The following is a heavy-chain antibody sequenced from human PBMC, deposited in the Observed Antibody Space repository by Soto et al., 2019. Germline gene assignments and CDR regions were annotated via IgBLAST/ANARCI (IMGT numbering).Heavy chain of an antibody. V-gene: IGHV4-30-2*01. CDR3: ARVPDY. CDR2: MYHSGST. D-gene: IGHD2-2*01. CDR1: GGSISSGGYA. Sequence: QLQLQESGSGLVKPSQTLSLTCAVSGGSISSGGYAWSGIRQPPGKGLEWIGYMYHSGSTYYNPSLKSRVTISIDRSKNQFSLTLSYVTAADTAVYYCARVPDYWGQGILVTVSS. J-gene: IGHJ4*02.